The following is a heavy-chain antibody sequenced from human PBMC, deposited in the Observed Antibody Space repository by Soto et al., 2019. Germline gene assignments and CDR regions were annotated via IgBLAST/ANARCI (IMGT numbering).Heavy chain of an antibody. CDR1: GFTFSIYG. CDR3: ARDLSSGRYYYYGMDV. D-gene: IGHD3-10*01. V-gene: IGHV3-33*01. Sequence: LRLSCAASGFTFSIYGMHWVRQAPGKGLEWVAVIWYDGSNKYYAGSVKGRFTISRDNSKNTLYLQMNSLRAEDTAVYYCARDLSSGRYYYYGMDVWGKGTTVTDSS. J-gene: IGHJ6*04. CDR2: IWYDGSNK.